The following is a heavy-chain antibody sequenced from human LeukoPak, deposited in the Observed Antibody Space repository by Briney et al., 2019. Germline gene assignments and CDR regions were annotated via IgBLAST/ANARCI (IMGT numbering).Heavy chain of an antibody. V-gene: IGHV3-23*01. Sequence: PGGSLRLSCAASGFAFNTYGMSWVRQAPGKGLEWVSAISGNGGTTYYADSVKGRFTISRDNSKNTLYLKMSSLGAEDTAVYYCAKDKGWWLDCWGQGTLVTVSS. CDR3: AKDKGWWLDC. D-gene: IGHD2-15*01. CDR2: ISGNGGTT. J-gene: IGHJ4*02. CDR1: GFAFNTYG.